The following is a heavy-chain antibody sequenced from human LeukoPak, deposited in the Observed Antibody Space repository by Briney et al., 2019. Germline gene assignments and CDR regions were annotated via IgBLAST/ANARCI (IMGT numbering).Heavy chain of an antibody. J-gene: IGHJ6*03. D-gene: IGHD1-1*01. Sequence: GGSLRLSCAASGFTFSSYWMSWVRQAPGKGLEWVANIRYDGSERYYVDSVKGRFTISRDNSKNTLYLQMNSLRAEDTAVYYCAATGNYYYYYMDVWGKGTTVTVSS. V-gene: IGHV3-7*01. CDR1: GFTFSSYW. CDR3: AATGNYYYYYMDV. CDR2: IRYDGSER.